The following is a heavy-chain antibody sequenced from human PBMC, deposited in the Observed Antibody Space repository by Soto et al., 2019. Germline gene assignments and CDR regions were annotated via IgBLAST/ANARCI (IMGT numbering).Heavy chain of an antibody. Sequence: GGSLRLSCAASGFTFSSYGMHLVRQAPGKGLEWVAVIWYDGSNKYYADSVKGRFTISRDNSKNTLYLQMNSLRAEDTAVYYCARDHGGQLVDYWGQGTLVTVSS. V-gene: IGHV3-33*08. CDR2: IWYDGSNK. CDR1: GFTFSSYG. J-gene: IGHJ4*02. CDR3: ARDHGGQLVDY. D-gene: IGHD6-6*01.